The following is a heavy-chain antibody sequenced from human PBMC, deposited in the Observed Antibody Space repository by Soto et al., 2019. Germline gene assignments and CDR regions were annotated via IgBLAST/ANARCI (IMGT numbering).Heavy chain of an antibody. D-gene: IGHD6-6*01. Sequence: GGSLRLSCAASGFTFSNAWMSWVRQAPGKGLEWVGRIKSKTDGGTTDYAAPVKGRFTISRDDSKNTLYLQMNSLKTEDTAVYYCAKDEYSSSSPWFDPWGQGTLVTVSS. CDR2: IKSKTDGGTT. CDR1: GFTFSNAW. CDR3: AKDEYSSSSPWFDP. V-gene: IGHV3-15*01. J-gene: IGHJ5*02.